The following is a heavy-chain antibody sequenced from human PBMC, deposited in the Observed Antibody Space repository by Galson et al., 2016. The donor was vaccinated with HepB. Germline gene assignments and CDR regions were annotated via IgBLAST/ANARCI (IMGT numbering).Heavy chain of an antibody. CDR3: ARFLFTMVLGATFDF. CDR1: GGSITSGGYY. D-gene: IGHD3-10*01. Sequence: TLSLTCTVSGGSITSGGYYWGWIRQHPGKGLEWIGYIYDSGSTYYNPSLMTRLTISVDTSKNQFSLNLNSVTAADTAVYYCARFLFTMVLGATFDFWGHGILVTVSS. V-gene: IGHV4-31*03. CDR2: IYDSGST. J-gene: IGHJ4*01.